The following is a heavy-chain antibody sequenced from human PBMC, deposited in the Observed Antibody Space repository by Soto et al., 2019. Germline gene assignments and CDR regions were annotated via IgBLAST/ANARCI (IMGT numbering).Heavy chain of an antibody. Sequence: SETLSLTCAVSGGSISSGGYSWSWIRQPPGKGLEWIGYIYHSGSTYYNPSLKSRVTISVDRSKNQFSLKLGSVTAADTAIYYCARDWGSSGWPNWGPGTLVTVSS. CDR2: IYHSGST. D-gene: IGHD6-19*01. CDR1: GGSISSGGYS. J-gene: IGHJ4*02. V-gene: IGHV4-30-2*01. CDR3: ARDWGSSGWPN.